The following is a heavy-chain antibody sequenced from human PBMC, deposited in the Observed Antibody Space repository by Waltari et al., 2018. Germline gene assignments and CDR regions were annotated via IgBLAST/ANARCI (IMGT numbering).Heavy chain of an antibody. V-gene: IGHV4-34*01. Sequence: QVQLQQWGAGLLKPSETLSLTCAVYGGSFSGYYWSWIRQPPRKRLEWIREINHNGRTNYNPSLKSRVTISVDTSKNQFSLKLSSVTAADTAVYYCARGKGILEWLLYGRRYNWFDPWGQGTLVTVSS. CDR2: INHNGRT. CDR3: ARGKGILEWLLYGRRYNWFDP. CDR1: GGSFSGYY. J-gene: IGHJ5*02. D-gene: IGHD3-3*01.